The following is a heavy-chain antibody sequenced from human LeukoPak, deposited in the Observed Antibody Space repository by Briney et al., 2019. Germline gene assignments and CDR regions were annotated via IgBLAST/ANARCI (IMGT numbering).Heavy chain of an antibody. CDR2: ISSSGSTI. CDR1: GFTVSSNY. Sequence: NAGGSLRLSCAASGFTVSSNYMSWIRQAPGKGLEWVSYISSSGSTIYYADSVKGRFTISRDNAKNSLYLQMNSLRAEDTAVYYCARCDSSGWYLNDAFDIWAKGQWSPSLQ. D-gene: IGHD6-19*01. CDR3: ARCDSSGWYLNDAFDI. J-gene: IGHJ3*02. V-gene: IGHV3-11*01.